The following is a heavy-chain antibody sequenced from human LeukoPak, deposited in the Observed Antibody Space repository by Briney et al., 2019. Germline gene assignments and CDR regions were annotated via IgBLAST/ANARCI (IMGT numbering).Heavy chain of an antibody. CDR1: GGSISNYY. Sequence: SETLSPACTVSGGSISNYYWSWIRHPPGKGLEWIGYIYYSGSTNYNPSLKSRVTISVDTSKNQFSLKLNSVTAADTAVYYCARRAYGSGSFNRYYFDYWGQGTLGGVSS. D-gene: IGHD3-10*01. V-gene: IGHV4-59*08. CDR2: IYYSGST. CDR3: ARRAYGSGSFNRYYFDY. J-gene: IGHJ4*02.